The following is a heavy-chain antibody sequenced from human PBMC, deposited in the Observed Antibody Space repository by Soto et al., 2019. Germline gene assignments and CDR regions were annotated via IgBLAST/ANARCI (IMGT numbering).Heavy chain of an antibody. J-gene: IGHJ6*02. D-gene: IGHD3-3*01. CDR2: INPSGGST. Sequence: ASVEVSWKASGYTFTSYYMHWVRQAPGQGLEWMGIINPSGGSTSYAQKFQGRVTMTRDTSTSTVYMELSSLRSEDTAVYYCARDRKDFWSGYSGYYYYGMDVWGQGTTVTVSS. CDR1: GYTFTSYY. V-gene: IGHV1-46*01. CDR3: ARDRKDFWSGYSGYYYYGMDV.